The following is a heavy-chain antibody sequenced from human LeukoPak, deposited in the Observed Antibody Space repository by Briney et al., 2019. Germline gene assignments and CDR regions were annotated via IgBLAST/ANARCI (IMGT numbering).Heavy chain of an antibody. D-gene: IGHD5-18*01. V-gene: IGHV3-33*06. CDR2: IWNDGGKK. CDR1: GFAFSSYG. CDR3: AKGIELWLTYFDH. J-gene: IGHJ4*02. Sequence: PGGSLRLSCAASGFAFSSYGMHWVRQAPDKGLEWVAVIWNDGGKKYYAESVKGRFTISRDNSKNTLSLQMNSLRAEDTAVYYCAKGIELWLTYFDHWGQGTLVTASS.